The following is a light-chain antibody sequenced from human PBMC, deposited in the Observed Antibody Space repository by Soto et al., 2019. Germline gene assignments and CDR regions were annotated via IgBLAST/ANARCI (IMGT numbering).Light chain of an antibody. J-gene: IGKJ4*01. CDR3: QQFNSYALT. CDR2: DAS. V-gene: IGKV1-5*01. CDR1: QSISSW. Sequence: DIQMTQSPSTLSASVGDRVTITCRASQSISSWLAWYQQKPGKAPKILIYDASSLESGVPSRFRGSGSGTEFTLTISSLKPDDFETYYCQQFNSYALTFGGGTKVDIK.